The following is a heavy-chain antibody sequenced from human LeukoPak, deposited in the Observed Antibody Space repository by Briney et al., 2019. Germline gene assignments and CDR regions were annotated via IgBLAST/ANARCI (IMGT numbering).Heavy chain of an antibody. Sequence: GGSLRLSCAASGFTFSSYGMHWVRQAPGKGLEWVAFIRYDGSNKYYADSVKGRFTISRDNSKNTLYLQMNSLRAEDTAVYYCAKDCLTRCNWFGPWGQGTLVTVSS. J-gene: IGHJ5*02. CDR3: AKDCLTRCNWFGP. CDR1: GFTFSSYG. V-gene: IGHV3-30*02. CDR2: IRYDGSNK. D-gene: IGHD5/OR15-5a*01.